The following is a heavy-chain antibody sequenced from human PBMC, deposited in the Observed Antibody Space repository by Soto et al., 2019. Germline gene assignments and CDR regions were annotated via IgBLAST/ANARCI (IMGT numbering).Heavy chain of an antibody. V-gene: IGHV3-30*09. CDR1: GFTFSRYG. J-gene: IGHJ6*02. CDR2: ISYDGSNK. Sequence: PGGSLRLSCAGSGFTFSRYGMHWVRQGPGKGLEWVTVISYDGSNKYYADSVRGRFAISRDNSKNTLYLQMNSLRGEDTAVYYCARTRASSDYYFYYGMDVWGQGNTVTVSS. CDR3: ARTRASSDYYFYYGMDV.